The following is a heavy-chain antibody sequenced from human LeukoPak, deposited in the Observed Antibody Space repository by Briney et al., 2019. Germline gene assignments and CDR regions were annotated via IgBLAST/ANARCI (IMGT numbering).Heavy chain of an antibody. V-gene: IGHV3-53*01. J-gene: IGHJ3*02. Sequence: GGSLRLSCAASGFTVSSNYMNWVRQAPGKGLEGVSVIYSGGSTNYADSVKGRFTISRDNSKNTLYLQMDSLRAEDTAVYYCARDLHCRSTTCYTHGAFDIWGQGTMVTVSS. CDR1: GFTVSSNY. D-gene: IGHD2-2*01. CDR2: IYSGGST. CDR3: ARDLHCRSTTCYTHGAFDI.